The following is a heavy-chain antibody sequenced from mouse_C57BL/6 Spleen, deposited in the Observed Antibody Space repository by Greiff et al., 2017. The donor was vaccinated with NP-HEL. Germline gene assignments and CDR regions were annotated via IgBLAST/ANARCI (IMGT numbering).Heavy chain of an antibody. CDR3: ARAYSNPFAY. CDR2: IHPNSGST. V-gene: IGHV1-64*01. CDR1: GYTFTSYW. Sequence: QVQLQQPGAELVKLGASVKLSCKASGYTFTSYWMHWVKQRPGQGLEWIGMIHPNSGSTNYNEKFKSKATLTVDKSSSTAYMQLSSLTSEDSAVYYCARAYSNPFAYWGQGTLVTVSA. J-gene: IGHJ3*01. D-gene: IGHD2-5*01.